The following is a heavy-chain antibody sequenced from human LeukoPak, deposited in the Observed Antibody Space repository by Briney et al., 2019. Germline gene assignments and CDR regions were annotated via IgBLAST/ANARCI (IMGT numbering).Heavy chain of an antibody. CDR3: ARDTITMVQGVWAFDI. J-gene: IGHJ3*02. Sequence: PSETLSLTCTVSGGSICSYYWSWIRQPAGKGLEWIGRIYTSGSTNYNPSLKSRVTMSVDTSKNQFSLKLSSVTAADTAVYYCARDTITMVQGVWAFDIWGQGTMVTVSS. D-gene: IGHD3-10*01. V-gene: IGHV4-4*07. CDR1: GGSICSYY. CDR2: IYTSGST.